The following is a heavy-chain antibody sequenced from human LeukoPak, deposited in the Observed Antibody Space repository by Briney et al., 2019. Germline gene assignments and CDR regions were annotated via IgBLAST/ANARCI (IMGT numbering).Heavy chain of an antibody. Sequence: SVKVSCKASGGTFSFYSLNWVRQAPGQGLEWMGGIIPKFGSTNYAQKFHDRLSITTDESTTTAYMELSSLRSEDTALYYCARDDLAPSGVKYFHLWGPGTLVTVSS. CDR3: ARDDLAPSGVKYFHL. CDR1: GGTFSFYS. J-gene: IGHJ1*01. CDR2: IIPKFGST. V-gene: IGHV1-69*05.